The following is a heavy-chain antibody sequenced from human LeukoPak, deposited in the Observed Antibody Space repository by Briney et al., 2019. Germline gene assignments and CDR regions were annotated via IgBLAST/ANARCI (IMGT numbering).Heavy chain of an antibody. J-gene: IGHJ4*02. D-gene: IGHD4-17*01. CDR3: ARVGGYGDYSFSY. CDR2: VSGSGGET. V-gene: IGHV3-23*01. Sequence: PGGSLRLSCAASGFTFANYAMSWVRQAPGKGLEWVSSVSGSGGETHSTDSVKGRFTISRDNSKGTLYLQMSSLRAEDTAVYYCARVGGYGDYSFSYWGQGTLVTVSS. CDR1: GFTFANYA.